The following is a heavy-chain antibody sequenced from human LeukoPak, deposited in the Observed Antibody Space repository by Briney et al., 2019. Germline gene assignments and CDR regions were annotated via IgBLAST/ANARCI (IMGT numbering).Heavy chain of an antibody. CDR1: GFRFGIHG. CDR3: AKDATSSGYMGRADY. D-gene: IGHD3-22*01. CDR2: LSFDGSNK. Sequence: GGSLRLSCVASGFRFGIHGLHWVRQAPGKGLEWVAVLSFDGSNKDYADSVKGRFTVSKDNSKNTLYLQMNSLRPEDTAVYFCAKDATSSGYMGRADYWGQGTLVTVSS. J-gene: IGHJ4*02. V-gene: IGHV3-30*18.